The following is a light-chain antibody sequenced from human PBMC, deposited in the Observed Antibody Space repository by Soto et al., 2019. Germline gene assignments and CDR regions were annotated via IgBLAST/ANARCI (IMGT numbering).Light chain of an antibody. J-gene: IGLJ1*01. CDR2: EAT. V-gene: IGLV2-14*01. Sequence: QSVLTQPASMSGSPGQSITISCTGTSSDIGRYNFVSWYQHHPGKAPKLIIYEATKRPSGVSYRFSGSKSGNTASLTISGLQAEDEADYYCSSYTSSSTLVFGTGTKVTV. CDR1: SSDIGRYNF. CDR3: SSYTSSSTLV.